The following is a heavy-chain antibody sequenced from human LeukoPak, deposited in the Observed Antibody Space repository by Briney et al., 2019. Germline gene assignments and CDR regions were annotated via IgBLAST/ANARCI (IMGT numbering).Heavy chain of an antibody. CDR3: VRDPQRTYCSGGGCSLGF. CDR2: IWYDGSNK. D-gene: IGHD2-15*01. V-gene: IGHV3-33*01. Sequence: GGSLRLSCAASGFTFSSYGMHWVRQAPGKGLEWVAVIWYDGSNKYYADSVKGRFTISRDNSKHTVHLQMSSLRAEDTAVYYCVRDPQRTYCSGGGCSLGFWGQGALVTVSS. J-gene: IGHJ4*02. CDR1: GFTFSSYG.